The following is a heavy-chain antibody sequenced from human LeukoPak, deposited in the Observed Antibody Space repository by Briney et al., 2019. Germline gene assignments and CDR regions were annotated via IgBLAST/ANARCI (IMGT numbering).Heavy chain of an antibody. CDR1: GYTLTELS. V-gene: IGHV1-24*01. CDR3: ATAEPRRYCSGGSCYVDDY. J-gene: IGHJ4*02. Sequence: ASVKVSCKVSGYTLTELSMHWVRQAPGKGLEWMGGFDPEDSETIYAQKFQGRVTMTEDTSTDTAYMELSSLRSEDRAVYYCATAEPRRYCSGGSCYVDDYWGQGTLVTVSS. CDR2: FDPEDSET. D-gene: IGHD2-15*01.